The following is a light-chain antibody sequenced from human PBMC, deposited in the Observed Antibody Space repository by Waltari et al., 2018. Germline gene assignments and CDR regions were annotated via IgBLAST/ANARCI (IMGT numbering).Light chain of an antibody. V-gene: IGLV2-14*03. CDR2: DVS. Sequence: QSALTQPASVSGSPGQSITISCTGTSSDVGPSNYVSWYQQYPGKAPKLIIYDVSYRPSGVSRRFSGSKSGNTASLTISGLQAEDEAVYYCNSYTTISTWVFGGGTKLTVL. CDR3: NSYTTISTWV. CDR1: SSDVGPSNY. J-gene: IGLJ3*02.